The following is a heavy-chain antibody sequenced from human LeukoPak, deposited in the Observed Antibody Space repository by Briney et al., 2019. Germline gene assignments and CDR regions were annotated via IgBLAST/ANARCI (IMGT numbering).Heavy chain of an antibody. CDR2: INPSGGST. CDR1: GYTFTIYY. D-gene: IGHD4-11*01. CDR3: ARPTVPNRACGMDV. V-gene: IGHV1-46*01. J-gene: IGHJ6*02. Sequence: ASVKVSFKASGYTFTIYYMHWVRQAPGQGGEWMGLINPSGGSTSYAQKFQGRVTMTRDTSTSTVYMELSSLRSEDTAVYYCARPTVPNRACGMDVWGQGTTVTVSS.